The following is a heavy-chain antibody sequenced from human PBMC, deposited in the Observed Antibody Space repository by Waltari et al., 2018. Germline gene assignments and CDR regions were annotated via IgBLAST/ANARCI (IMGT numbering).Heavy chain of an antibody. J-gene: IGHJ1*01. CDR1: GYSISSGYY. Sequence: QVQLQESGPGLVKPSETLSLPCAVPGYSISSGYYWGWIRQPPGTGLEWIGSIYHSGSTYYNPSLKSRVTISVDTSKNQFSLKLSSVTAADTAVYYCARAGGIVATILGAWGYFQHWGQGTLVTVSS. CDR3: ARAGGIVATILGAWGYFQH. D-gene: IGHD5-12*01. CDR2: IYHSGST. V-gene: IGHV4-38-2*01.